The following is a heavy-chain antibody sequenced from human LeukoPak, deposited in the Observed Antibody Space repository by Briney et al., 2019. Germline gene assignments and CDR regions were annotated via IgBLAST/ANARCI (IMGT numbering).Heavy chain of an antibody. V-gene: IGHV4-38-2*01. D-gene: IGHD3-16*01. CDR1: GYSISSTYY. Sequence: PSETLSLTCAVYGYSISSTYYWGWIRQPPGKGSKWIGSIYHSGNTYYNPSLKSRVTISVDTSKNQFSLKLNSVTATDTAVYYCARRNTGGITQWAFDIWGRGTMVTVSS. J-gene: IGHJ3*02. CDR3: ARRNTGGITQWAFDI. CDR2: IYHSGNT.